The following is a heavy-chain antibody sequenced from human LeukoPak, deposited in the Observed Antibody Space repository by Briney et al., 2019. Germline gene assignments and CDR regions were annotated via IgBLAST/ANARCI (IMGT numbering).Heavy chain of an antibody. CDR1: GYTFTSYG. J-gene: IGHJ4*02. Sequence: ASVKVSCKASGYTFTSYGISWVRQAPGQGLEWMGWISAYNGNTNYAQKLQGRVTMTRDTSTSTVYMELSSLRSEDTAVYYCARVWKTATSSLGYWGQGTLVTVSS. CDR3: ARVWKTATSSLGY. CDR2: ISAYNGNT. D-gene: IGHD2-21*02. V-gene: IGHV1-18*01.